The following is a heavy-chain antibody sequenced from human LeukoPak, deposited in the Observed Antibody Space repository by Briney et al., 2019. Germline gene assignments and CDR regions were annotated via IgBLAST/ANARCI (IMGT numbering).Heavy chain of an antibody. CDR2: IWYDGSNK. Sequence: GGSLRLSCAASGFTFSSYGMHWVRQAPGKGLEWVAVIWYDGSNKYYADSVKGRFTISRDNSKNTLYLQMNSLRAEDTAVYFCARDSGSSWREGLNYWGQGTLVTVSS. D-gene: IGHD6-13*01. CDR1: GFTFSSYG. V-gene: IGHV3-33*01. J-gene: IGHJ4*02. CDR3: ARDSGSSWREGLNY.